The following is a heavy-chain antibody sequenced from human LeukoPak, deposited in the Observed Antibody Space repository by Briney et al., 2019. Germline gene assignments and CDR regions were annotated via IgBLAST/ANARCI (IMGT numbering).Heavy chain of an antibody. V-gene: IGHV3-49*04. CDR1: GFTFGDYA. D-gene: IGHD3-3*01. CDR2: IRSKAYGGTT. J-gene: IGHJ4*02. CDR3: TRERITIFGVSYYDY. Sequence: GGSLRLSCTASGFTFGDYAMSWVRQAPGKGLEWGGFIRSKAYGGTTEYAASVKGRFTISRDDSKSIAYLQMDSLKTEDTAVYYCTRERITIFGVSYYDYWGQGTLVTVSS.